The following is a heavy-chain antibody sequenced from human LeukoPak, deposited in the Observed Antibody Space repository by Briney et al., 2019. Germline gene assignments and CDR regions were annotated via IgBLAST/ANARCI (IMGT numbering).Heavy chain of an antibody. CDR2: IYHSGST. V-gene: IGHV4-38-2*02. Sequence: SETLSLTCTVSGYSISSGYYWGWIRQPPGKGLEWIGSIYHSGSTYYNPSLKSRVTISVDMSKNQFSLKMRSVTAADTAVYYCARDRRDTSMVWDYWGQGTLVTVSS. D-gene: IGHD5-18*01. J-gene: IGHJ4*02. CDR3: ARDRRDTSMVWDY. CDR1: GYSISSGYY.